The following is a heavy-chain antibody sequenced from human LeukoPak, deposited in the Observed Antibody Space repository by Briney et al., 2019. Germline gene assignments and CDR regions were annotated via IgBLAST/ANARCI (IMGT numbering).Heavy chain of an antibody. CDR3: ARSRDLQWLVLGFDY. J-gene: IGHJ4*02. CDR2: TNPNSGGT. D-gene: IGHD6-19*01. V-gene: IGHV1-2*02. CDR1: GYTFTGYY. Sequence: ASVKVSCKASGYTFTGYYMHWVRQAPGQGLEWMGWTNPNSGGTNYAQKFQGRVTMTRDTSISTAYMELSRLRSDDTAVYYCARSRDLQWLVLGFDYWGQGTLVTVSS.